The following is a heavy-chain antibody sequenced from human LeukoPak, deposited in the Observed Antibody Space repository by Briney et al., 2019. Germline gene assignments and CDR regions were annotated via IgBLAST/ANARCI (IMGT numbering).Heavy chain of an antibody. J-gene: IGHJ4*02. V-gene: IGHV3-23*01. CDR2: ISGSGTNT. Sequence: HPGGSLRLSCAASGFSFSTYGMSWVRQAPGKGLEWVSGISGSGTNTYYADSVKGRFTISRDNSKNTLYLQMNSLRAEDTAVYYCATYSSGYHLTLIDYWGQGTLVTVSS. CDR3: ATYSSGYHLTLIDY. CDR1: GFSFSTYG. D-gene: IGHD3-22*01.